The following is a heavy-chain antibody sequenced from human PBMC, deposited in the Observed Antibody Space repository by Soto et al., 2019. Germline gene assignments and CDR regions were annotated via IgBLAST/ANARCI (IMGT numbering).Heavy chain of an antibody. CDR2: VYYTGDT. CDR3: VGQGIDSLHGLVDV. Sequence: QVQLQQSGPRLVKPSETLSLTCTVSSGPDRSHNWGWIRQPPGRGLEWIGYVYYTGDTAYNPSLRGRVTIXAXTXXNDISLTLNPVTAAAAAVYYCVGQGIDSLHGLVDVWGQGTTVSVSS. J-gene: IGHJ6*02. D-gene: IGHD2-15*01. CDR1: SGPDRSHN. V-gene: IGHV4-59*08.